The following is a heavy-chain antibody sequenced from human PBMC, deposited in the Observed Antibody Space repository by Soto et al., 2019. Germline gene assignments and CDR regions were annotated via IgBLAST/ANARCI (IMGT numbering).Heavy chain of an antibody. D-gene: IGHD3-16*02. Sequence: QVTLKESGPVLVKPTETLTLTCTVSGFSLSNAPMGVSWIRQPPGKALEWLAQIFSNDEKSYSTSLKSRLTISKDISKSQVVLTMTNMDPVDAGTYYCGRMEGTYPYFYGMDVWGQGTTVTVSS. CDR1: GFSLSNAPMG. CDR2: IFSNDEK. CDR3: GRMEGTYPYFYGMDV. J-gene: IGHJ6*02. V-gene: IGHV2-26*01.